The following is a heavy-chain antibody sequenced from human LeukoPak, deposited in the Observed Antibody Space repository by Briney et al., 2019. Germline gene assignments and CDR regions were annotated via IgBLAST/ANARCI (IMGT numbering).Heavy chain of an antibody. CDR3: AKGFRGTRTDAFDI. J-gene: IGHJ3*02. CDR1: GFTFSSYA. V-gene: IGHV3-23*01. CDR2: ITGSGAST. D-gene: IGHD2-2*01. Sequence: GGSLRLSCAASGFTFSSYAMSWVRQAPGGGLEWVSTITGSGASTYFADSVKGRFTISRDNSKNTLYLQMNSLRVEDTAVYYCAKGFRGTRTDAFDIWGQGTMVTVSS.